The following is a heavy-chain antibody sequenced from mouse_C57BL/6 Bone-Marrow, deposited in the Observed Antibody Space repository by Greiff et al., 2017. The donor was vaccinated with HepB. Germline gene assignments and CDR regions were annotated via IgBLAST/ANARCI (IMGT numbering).Heavy chain of an antibody. CDR3: AREDYYGSTWFAY. Sequence: EVNVVESGGGLVKPGGSLKLSCAASGFTFSSYAMSWVRQTPEKRLEWVATISDGGSYTYYPDNVKGRFTISRDNAKNNLYLQMSHLKSEDTAMYYCAREDYYGSTWFAYWGQGTLVTVSA. J-gene: IGHJ3*01. CDR2: ISDGGSYT. CDR1: GFTFSSYA. D-gene: IGHD1-1*01. V-gene: IGHV5-4*01.